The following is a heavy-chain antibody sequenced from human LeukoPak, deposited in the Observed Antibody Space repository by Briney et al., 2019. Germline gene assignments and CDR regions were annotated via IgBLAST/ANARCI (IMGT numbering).Heavy chain of an antibody. CDR3: TSDIVVVPAALGAFDI. CDR1: GFTFGDYA. D-gene: IGHD2-2*01. J-gene: IGHJ3*02. Sequence: PGRSLRLSCTASGFTFGDYAMSWVRQAPGKGLEWVGFIRSKAYGGTTEYAASVKGRFTISRDDSKSIAYLQMNSLETEDTAVYYCTSDIVVVPAALGAFDIWGQGTMVTVSS. CDR2: IRSKAYGGTT. V-gene: IGHV3-49*04.